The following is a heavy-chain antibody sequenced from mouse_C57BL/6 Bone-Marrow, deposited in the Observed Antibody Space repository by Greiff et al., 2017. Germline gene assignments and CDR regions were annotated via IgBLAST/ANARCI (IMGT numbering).Heavy chain of an antibody. CDR1: GYTFTDYN. CDR2: INPNNGGT. CDR3: ARDADYGGWFAY. J-gene: IGHJ3*01. V-gene: IGHV1-22*01. D-gene: IGHD1-1*02. Sequence: EVKLVESGPELVKPGASVKMSCKASGYTFTDYNMHWVKQSHGKSLEWIGYINPNNGGTSYNQKFKGKATLTVNKSSSTAYMELRSLTSEDSAVYYCARDADYGGWFAYWGQGTLVTVSA.